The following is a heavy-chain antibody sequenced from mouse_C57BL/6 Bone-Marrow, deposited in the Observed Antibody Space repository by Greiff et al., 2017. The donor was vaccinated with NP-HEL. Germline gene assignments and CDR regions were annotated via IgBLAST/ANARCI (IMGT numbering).Heavy chain of an antibody. CDR3: ARGNIYGSSFTGFAY. CDR1: GFTFSDYY. D-gene: IGHD1-1*01. V-gene: IGHV5-16*01. Sequence: EVKLMESEGGLVQPGSSMKLSCTASGFTFSDYYMAWVRQVPEKGLEWVANINYDGSSTYYLDSLKSRFIISRDNAKNILYLQMSSLKSEDTATYYCARGNIYGSSFTGFAYWGQGTLVTVSA. J-gene: IGHJ3*01. CDR2: INYDGSST.